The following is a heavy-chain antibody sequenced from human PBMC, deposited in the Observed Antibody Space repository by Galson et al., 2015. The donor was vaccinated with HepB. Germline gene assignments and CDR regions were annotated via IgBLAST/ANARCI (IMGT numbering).Heavy chain of an antibody. CDR2: INVGNGNT. V-gene: IGHV1-3*01. D-gene: IGHD3-16*02. Sequence: SVKVSCKASGYTFTMYAMHWARQAPGQRPVWMGWINVGNGNTKYSQRLQGRVTMTRDTSTSTAYMELRRLRSDDTAVYYCARDRSHSLDYWGQGTLVTVSS. CDR3: ARDRSHSLDY. J-gene: IGHJ4*02. CDR1: GYTFTMYA.